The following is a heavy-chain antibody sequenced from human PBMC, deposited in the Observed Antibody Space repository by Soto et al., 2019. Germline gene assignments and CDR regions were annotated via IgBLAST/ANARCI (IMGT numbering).Heavy chain of an antibody. J-gene: IGHJ6*02. CDR1: GFTFSSYA. D-gene: IGHD3-3*01. V-gene: IGHV3-23*01. Sequence: EVQLLESGGGLVQPGGSLRLSCAASGFTFSSYAMSWVRQAPGKGLEWVSAISGSGGSTYYADSVKGRFTISRDNSKNTLYLQMNILRAEDTAVYYCAKWVNDFWSDVNSLVDYYGREVWGQGTTVTVSS. CDR2: ISGSGGST. CDR3: AKWVNDFWSDVNSLVDYYGREV.